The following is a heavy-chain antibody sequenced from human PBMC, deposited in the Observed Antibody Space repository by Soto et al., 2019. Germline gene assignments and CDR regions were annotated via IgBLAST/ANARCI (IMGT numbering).Heavy chain of an antibody. V-gene: IGHV1-69*13. J-gene: IGHJ3*02. D-gene: IGHD3-22*01. CDR2: IIPIFGTT. CDR3: ARGWYYYDSSGYPFDI. CDR1: GDTFNSYA. Sequence: GASVKVSCQASGDTFNSYAISWVRQAPGQGLQWMGGIIPIFGTTNYAQKFQGRVTITADESSSTAYMELSSLRSEDTAVYFCARGWYYYDSSGYPFDIWGQGTMVTVSS.